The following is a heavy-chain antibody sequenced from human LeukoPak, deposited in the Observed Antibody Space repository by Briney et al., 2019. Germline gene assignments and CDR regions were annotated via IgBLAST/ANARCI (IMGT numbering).Heavy chain of an antibody. CDR1: GFTFSSYS. V-gene: IGHV3-21*01. D-gene: IGHD6-19*01. Sequence: GRSLRLSCAASGFTFSSYSMNWVRQAPGKGLEWVSAISSNSLFKKYADSVKGRFTISRDNAKNSLYLQMNSLRAEDTAVYYCARSIAVTLPDYWGQGTLVTVSS. J-gene: IGHJ4*02. CDR2: ISSNSLFK. CDR3: ARSIAVTLPDY.